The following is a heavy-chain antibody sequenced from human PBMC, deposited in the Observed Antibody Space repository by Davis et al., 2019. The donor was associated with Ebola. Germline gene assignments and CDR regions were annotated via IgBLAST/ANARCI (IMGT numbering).Heavy chain of an antibody. CDR2: IYPDDSDT. V-gene: IGHV5-51*01. J-gene: IGHJ3*01. Sequence: GESLKISCKASGYRFTNYWIGWVRQMPGRGLQWMGIIYPDDSDTTYSPSFQGQITISADRSISTAYLQWSSLKASDTAMYYCARPRSRGSSDAYDVWGQGTMVTVSS. CDR1: GYRFTNYW. D-gene: IGHD1-26*01. CDR3: ARPRSRGSSDAYDV.